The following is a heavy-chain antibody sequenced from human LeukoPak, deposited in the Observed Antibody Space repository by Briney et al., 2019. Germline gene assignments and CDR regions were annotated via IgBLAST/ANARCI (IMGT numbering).Heavy chain of an antibody. CDR1: GYTFTGYY. CDR3: ARARRDGYNYDQSLDY. V-gene: IGHV1-2*02. J-gene: IGHJ4*02. D-gene: IGHD5-12*01. Sequence: GASVKVSCKASGYTFTGYYMHWVRQAPGQGLEWMGWINPNSGGTNYAQKFQGRVTMTRDTSISTAYMELSRLGSDDTAVYYCARARRDGYNYDQSLDYWGQGTLVTVSS. CDR2: INPNSGGT.